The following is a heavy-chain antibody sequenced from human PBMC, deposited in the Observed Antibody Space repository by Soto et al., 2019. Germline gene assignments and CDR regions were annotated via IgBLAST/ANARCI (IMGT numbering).Heavy chain of an antibody. D-gene: IGHD5-18*01. CDR1: GFTFSSYD. V-gene: IGHV3-64*01. J-gene: IGHJ4*02. Sequence: PGGALRLSCAASGFTFSSYDMHWVRQAPGKGLEYISAINSNGGITYYANSVKGRLTISRDNSKNTVYLQMGSLRAEDMAVYYCVRHTSFDCWGQGTLVTVSS. CDR3: VRHTSFDC. CDR2: INSNGGIT.